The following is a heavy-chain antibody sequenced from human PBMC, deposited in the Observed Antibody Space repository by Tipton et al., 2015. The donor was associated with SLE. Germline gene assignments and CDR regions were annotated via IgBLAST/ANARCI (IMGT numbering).Heavy chain of an antibody. Sequence: QLVQSGPEVKKPGASVKVSCKASGYTLTSYGISWMRQAPGQGLEWMGIIIPSAGSTNYAQKFQGRVAMTRDTSTSTVYMELSSLTSEDTAVYFCAREESGGYWDYWGQGILVTVSS. D-gene: IGHD2-15*01. J-gene: IGHJ4*02. CDR2: IIPSAGST. CDR1: GYTLTSYG. V-gene: IGHV1-46*01. CDR3: AREESGGYWDY.